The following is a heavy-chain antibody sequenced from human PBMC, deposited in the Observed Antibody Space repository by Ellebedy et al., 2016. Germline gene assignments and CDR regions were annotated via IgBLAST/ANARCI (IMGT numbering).Heavy chain of an antibody. CDR2: MNPNSGNT. D-gene: IGHD6-6*01. CDR3: ARGYPNVPGY. CDR1: GGTFSSYA. Sequence: ASVKVSCKASGGTFSSYAISWVRQAPGQGLEWMGRMNPNSGNTGYAQKFQGRVTMTRNTSISTAYMELSSLRSEDTAVYYCARGYPNVPGYWGQGTLVTVSS. V-gene: IGHV1-8*02. J-gene: IGHJ4*02.